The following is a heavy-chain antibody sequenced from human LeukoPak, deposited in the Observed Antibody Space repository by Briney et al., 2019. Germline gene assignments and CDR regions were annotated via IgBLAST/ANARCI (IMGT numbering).Heavy chain of an antibody. CDR2: INHSGST. V-gene: IGHV4-34*01. CDR1: GGSFSGYY. J-gene: IGHJ4*02. Sequence: SETLSLTCAVYGGSFSGYYWSWIRQPPGKGLEWIGEINHSGSTNYNPSLKSRVTISVDTSKNQFSLKLSSVTAADTAVYYCARNDYGDYFDYWGQGILVTVSS. D-gene: IGHD4-17*01. CDR3: ARNDYGDYFDY.